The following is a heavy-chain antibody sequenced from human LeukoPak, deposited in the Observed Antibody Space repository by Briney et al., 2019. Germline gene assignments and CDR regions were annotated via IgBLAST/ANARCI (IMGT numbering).Heavy chain of an antibody. Sequence: GGSLRLSCAASGFTFSSYAMHWVRQAPGKGLEWVAVISYDGSDKYSADSVKGRFTISRDNSKNTLYLQMNSLRAEDTAVYHCARDVSGSSYYYLDYWGQGTLVTVSS. D-gene: IGHD6-13*01. CDR1: GFTFSSYA. CDR2: ISYDGSDK. V-gene: IGHV3-30*01. CDR3: ARDVSGSSYYYLDY. J-gene: IGHJ4*02.